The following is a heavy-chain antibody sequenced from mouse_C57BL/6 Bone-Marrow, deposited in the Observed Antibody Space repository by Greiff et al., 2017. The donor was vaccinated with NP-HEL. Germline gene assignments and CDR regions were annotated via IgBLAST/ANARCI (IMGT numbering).Heavy chain of an antibody. D-gene: IGHD2-4*01. CDR1: GYTFTSYW. J-gene: IGHJ3*01. Sequence: QVQLQQPGAELVRPGSSVKLSCKASGYTFTSYWMHWVKQRPIQGLEWIGNIDPSDSETHYNQKFKDKATLTVDKSSSTAYMQLSSLTSEDSAVYYCARSMIYYDFFWFAYWGQGTLVTVSA. CDR3: ARSMIYYDFFWFAY. V-gene: IGHV1-52*01. CDR2: IDPSDSET.